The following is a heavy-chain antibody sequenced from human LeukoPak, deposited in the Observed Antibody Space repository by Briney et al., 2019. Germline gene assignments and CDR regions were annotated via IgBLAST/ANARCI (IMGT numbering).Heavy chain of an antibody. J-gene: IGHJ5*02. CDR3: ARGLTLWFGELFWFDP. D-gene: IGHD3-10*01. V-gene: IGHV4-59*12. Sequence: SETLSLTCTVSGGSIDSWYWSWIRQPPGKGLEWIGYIYYSGSTNYNPSLKSRATISVDTSKNQFSLKLSSVTAADTAVYYCARGLTLWFGELFWFDPWGQGTLVTVSS. CDR2: IYYSGST. CDR1: GGSIDSWY.